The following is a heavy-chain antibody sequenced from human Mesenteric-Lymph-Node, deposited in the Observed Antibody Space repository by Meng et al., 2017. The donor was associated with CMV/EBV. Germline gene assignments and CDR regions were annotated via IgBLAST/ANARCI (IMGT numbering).Heavy chain of an antibody. CDR2: IIPIFGTA. CDR1: GGTFSSYA. Sequence: GKASGGTFSSYAISWVRQAPGQGLEWMGGIIPIFGTANYAQKFQGRVTITADESTSTAYMELSSLRSEDTAVYYCARDGDYYGSGGYWGQGTLVTVSS. V-gene: IGHV1-69*01. CDR3: ARDGDYYGSGGY. J-gene: IGHJ4*02. D-gene: IGHD3-10*01.